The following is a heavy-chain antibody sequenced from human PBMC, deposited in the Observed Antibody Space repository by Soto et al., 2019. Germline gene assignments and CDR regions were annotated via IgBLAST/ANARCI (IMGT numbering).Heavy chain of an antibody. V-gene: IGHV4-30-4*01. CDR2: IYYSGST. D-gene: IGHD1-26*01. CDR3: ARGGSNSGHRKGMDV. CDR1: GGSISSGDYY. Sequence: SETLSLTCTVSGGSISSGDYYWSWIRQPPGKGLEWIGYIYYSGSTYYNPSLKSRVTISVDTSKNQFSLKLSSVTAADTAVYYCARGGSNSGHRKGMDVWGQGTTVTVSS. J-gene: IGHJ6*02.